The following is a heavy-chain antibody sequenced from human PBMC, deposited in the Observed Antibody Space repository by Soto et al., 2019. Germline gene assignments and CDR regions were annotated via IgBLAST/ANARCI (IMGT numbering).Heavy chain of an antibody. Sequence: QVQLVESGGGVVQPGRSLRLSCAASGFPFSSYAMHWVRQAPGKGLEWVAVISYDGNNKYYPDSVKGRFTISRDNSKKTLYLQMSSLRGEDTAVYYCAREEMTRYYFDYWGQGTLITVSS. J-gene: IGHJ4*02. CDR1: GFPFSSYA. CDR2: ISYDGNNK. D-gene: IGHD2-21*02. V-gene: IGHV3-30-3*01. CDR3: AREEMTRYYFDY.